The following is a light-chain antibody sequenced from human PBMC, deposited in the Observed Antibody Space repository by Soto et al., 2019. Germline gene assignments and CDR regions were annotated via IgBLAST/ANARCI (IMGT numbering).Light chain of an antibody. CDR1: SSNIGSNI. CDR3: AAWDDSLSGWV. J-gene: IGLJ3*02. CDR2: TNN. V-gene: IGLV1-44*01. Sequence: QSVLTQPPSASGTPGQRVTISCSGSSSNIGSNIVNWYQQLPGTAPKLLIYTNNQRPSGVPARFSGSKSGTSASLAISGLQSEDEADYYCAAWDDSLSGWVFGGGTKLTVL.